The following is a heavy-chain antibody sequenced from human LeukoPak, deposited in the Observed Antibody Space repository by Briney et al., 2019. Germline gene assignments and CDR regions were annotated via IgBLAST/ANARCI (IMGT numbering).Heavy chain of an antibody. CDR2: ISAYNGNT. D-gene: IGHD3-10*01. CDR3: ARERGITMVRGVITRGFDP. J-gene: IGHJ5*02. V-gene: IGHV1-18*01. CDR1: GYTFTSYG. Sequence: GASVKVSCKASGYTFTSYGISWVRQAPGQGLEWMGWISAYNGNTNYAQKLQGRVTMTTDTSTSTAYMELRSLRSDDTAVYYCARERGITMVRGVITRGFDPWGQGTLVTVSS.